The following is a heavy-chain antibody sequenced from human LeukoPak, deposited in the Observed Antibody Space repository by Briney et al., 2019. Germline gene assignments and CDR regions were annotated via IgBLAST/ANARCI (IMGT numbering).Heavy chain of an antibody. D-gene: IGHD2-15*01. CDR1: GYTFMHYG. Sequence: ASVKVSCKASGYTFMHYGIHWVRQAPGQGLEWLGWISANNGDTNYAQKLQGRVTMTTDTSTSTAYMELRSLTSDDTAVYYCARRGPTPYYYYMDVWGSGTTVTVSS. V-gene: IGHV1-18*01. CDR2: ISANNGDT. J-gene: IGHJ6*03. CDR3: ARRGPTPYYYYMDV.